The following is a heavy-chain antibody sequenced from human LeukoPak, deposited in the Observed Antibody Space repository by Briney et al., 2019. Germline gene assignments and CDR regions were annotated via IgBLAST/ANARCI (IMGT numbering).Heavy chain of an antibody. D-gene: IGHD4-17*01. CDR3: ARVDDYGDFLFDY. Sequence: SETLSLTCAVSGGSISSSNWWSWVRQPPGKGLEWIGEIYHSGSTNYNPSLKSRVTISVDTSKNQFSLKLSSVTAADTAVYYCARVDDYGDFLFDYWGQGTLVTVSS. CDR2: IYHSGST. V-gene: IGHV4-4*02. CDR1: GGSISSSNW. J-gene: IGHJ4*02.